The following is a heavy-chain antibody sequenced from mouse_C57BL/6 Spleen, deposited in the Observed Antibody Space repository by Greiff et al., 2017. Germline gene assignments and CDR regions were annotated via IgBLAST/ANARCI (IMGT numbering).Heavy chain of an antibody. J-gene: IGHJ2*01. V-gene: IGHV1-55*01. CDR3: ARSIYYDYDGPYFDY. CDR1: GYTFTSYW. CDR2: IYPGSGST. Sequence: VQLQQPGAELVKPGASVKMSCKASGYTFTSYWITWVKQRPGQGLEWIGDIYPGSGSTNYNEKFKSKATLTVDTSSSTAYMQLSSLTSEDSAVXYCARSIYYDYDGPYFDYWGQGTTLTVSS. D-gene: IGHD2-4*01.